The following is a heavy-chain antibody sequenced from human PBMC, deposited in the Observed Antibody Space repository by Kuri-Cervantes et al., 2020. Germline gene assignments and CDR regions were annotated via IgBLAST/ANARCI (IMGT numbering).Heavy chain of an antibody. D-gene: IGHD3-16*02. CDR2: ITDSGTGT. CDR3: AKDLLLDDYIWGTNRNHDC. Sequence: GGSLRLSCAASGFTFGTYVMSWVRQAPGKGLEWVPTITDSGTGTYFADSGKGRFTISRDNSKSTLYLQMNSLRGEDTAVYYCAKDLLLDDYIWGTNRNHDCWGQGTLVTVSS. J-gene: IGHJ4*02. V-gene: IGHV3-23*01. CDR1: GFTFGTYV.